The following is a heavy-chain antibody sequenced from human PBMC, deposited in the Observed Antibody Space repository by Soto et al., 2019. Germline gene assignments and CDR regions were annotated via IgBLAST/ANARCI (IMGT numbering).Heavy chain of an antibody. CDR2: ISNSGGNT. Sequence: GGSLRLACAASGFTFSNYAMSWVRQAPGKGLEWVSGISNSGGNTFYAVSVKGRFTISRDNSKNTQYLQMTSLKAEDTAVYYCAKVGDSTVVNRGFDYWGQGSLVTVS. D-gene: IGHD2-21*02. V-gene: IGHV3-23*01. CDR1: GFTFSNYA. CDR3: AKVGDSTVVNRGFDY. J-gene: IGHJ4*02.